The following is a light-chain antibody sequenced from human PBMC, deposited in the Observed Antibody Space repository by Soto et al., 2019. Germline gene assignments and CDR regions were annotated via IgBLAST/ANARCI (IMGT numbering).Light chain of an antibody. CDR1: SSDIGHYDY. J-gene: IGLJ1*01. CDR2: HVT. Sequence: QSALTQPASVSGSPGQSITISCTGTSSDIGHYDYVSWYQQHPGKAPKLMIYHVTIRPSGVPDRFSGSKSGNTASLTISGLQADDEADYYCCSFVGTDSSFVFGSGTKVTVL. CDR3: CSFVGTDSSFV. V-gene: IGLV2-14*03.